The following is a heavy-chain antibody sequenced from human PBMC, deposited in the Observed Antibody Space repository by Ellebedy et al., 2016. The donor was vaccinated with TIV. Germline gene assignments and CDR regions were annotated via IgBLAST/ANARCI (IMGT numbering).Heavy chain of an antibody. J-gene: IGHJ2*01. CDR1: GFTFSSYA. V-gene: IGHV3-23*01. Sequence: GESLKISCAASGFTFSSYAMNWVRQAPGKGLEWVSAISANGVITKYADSVKGRFTISRDNSKNTLYLQMNSLRAEDTAVYYCAKGGSKSGYSFDLWGRGTLVTVSS. CDR3: AKGGSKSGYSFDL. D-gene: IGHD3-3*01. CDR2: ISANGVIT.